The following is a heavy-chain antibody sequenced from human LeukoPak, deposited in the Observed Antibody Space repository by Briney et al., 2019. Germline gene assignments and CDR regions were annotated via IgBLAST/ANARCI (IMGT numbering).Heavy chain of an antibody. J-gene: IGHJ4*02. CDR1: GGSISSGTYY. Sequence: PSETLSLTCAVSGGSISSGTYYWGWIRQPPGEGLEWIGSIYYSGSTYYNPSLKSRVTISADTSKNQFSLRLTSVTTADTAVYYCARGGTLYNNNYWGQGTLVTVSS. V-gene: IGHV4-39*07. D-gene: IGHD3-10*01. CDR3: ARGGTLYNNNY. CDR2: IYYSGST.